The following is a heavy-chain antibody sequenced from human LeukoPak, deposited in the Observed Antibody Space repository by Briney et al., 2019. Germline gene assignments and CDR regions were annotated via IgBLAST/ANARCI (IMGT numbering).Heavy chain of an antibody. V-gene: IGHV3-21*01. CDR1: GFTFSDSA. J-gene: IGHJ4*02. CDR3: ARDATQYLRYGYFDS. Sequence: GGSLRLSCAASGFTFSDSAMNWVRQAPGKGLEWVSSINNVASHIYYADSVRGRFTISRDNAKNSVSLQMNNLRAEDTAVYYCARDATQYLRYGYFDSWGQGILVTVSS. CDR2: INNVASHI. D-gene: IGHD3-9*01.